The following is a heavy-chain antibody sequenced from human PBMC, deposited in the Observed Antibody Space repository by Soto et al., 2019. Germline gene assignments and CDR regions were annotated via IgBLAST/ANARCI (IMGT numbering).Heavy chain of an antibody. V-gene: IGHV3-30*18. Sequence: QVQLVESGGGVVQPGRSLRLSCAASGFTFSSYGMHWVRQAPGKGLEWVGFISYDGSNKYYADSVKGRFTISRDNSENTLYLQMNTLRAEGTAVYYCAKDRRKWNDFYYYYGMDVWGQGSTVTVSS. CDR2: ISYDGSNK. CDR1: GFTFSSYG. D-gene: IGHD1-20*01. CDR3: AKDRRKWNDFYYYYGMDV. J-gene: IGHJ6*02.